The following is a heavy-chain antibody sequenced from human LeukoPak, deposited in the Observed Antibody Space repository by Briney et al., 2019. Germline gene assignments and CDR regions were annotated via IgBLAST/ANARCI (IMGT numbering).Heavy chain of an antibody. D-gene: IGHD6-13*01. Sequence: ASVKASCKASGGTFSSYAISWVRQAPGQGLEWMGRIIPIFGTANYAQKFQGRVTITTDESTSTAYMELSSLRSEDTAVYYCASHSSSWRYYFDYWGQGTLVTVSS. CDR3: ASHSSSWRYYFDY. CDR1: GGTFSSYA. V-gene: IGHV1-69*05. CDR2: IIPIFGTA. J-gene: IGHJ4*02.